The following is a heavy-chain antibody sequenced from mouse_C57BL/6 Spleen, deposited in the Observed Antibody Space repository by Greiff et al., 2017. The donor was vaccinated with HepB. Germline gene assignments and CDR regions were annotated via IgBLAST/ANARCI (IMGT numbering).Heavy chain of an antibody. CDR3: ARQRVYSRMDY. Sequence: VKLQESGPELVKPGASVKISCKASGYAFSSSWMNWVKQRPGKGLEWIGRIYPGDGDTNYNGKFKGKATLTADKSSSTAYMQLSSLKSEDSAVYFCARQRVYSRMDYWGQGTSVTVSS. CDR2: IYPGDGDT. D-gene: IGHD1-1*01. V-gene: IGHV1-82*01. J-gene: IGHJ4*01. CDR1: GYAFSSSW.